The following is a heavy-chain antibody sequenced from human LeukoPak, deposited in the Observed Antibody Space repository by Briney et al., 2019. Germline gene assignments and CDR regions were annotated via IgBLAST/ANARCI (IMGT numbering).Heavy chain of an antibody. V-gene: IGHV4-31*03. D-gene: IGHD3-10*01. J-gene: IGHJ4*02. CDR2: IYYSGNA. Sequence: PSETLSLTCTVSGGSISSGGYYWSWIRQHPGKGLEWIGYIYYSGNAYYNPSLKSRVTISVDTSENQFSLKLSSVTAADTAVYYCARVNYGSATKEDYRGQGTLVTVSS. CDR3: ARVNYGSATKEDY. CDR1: GGSISSGGYY.